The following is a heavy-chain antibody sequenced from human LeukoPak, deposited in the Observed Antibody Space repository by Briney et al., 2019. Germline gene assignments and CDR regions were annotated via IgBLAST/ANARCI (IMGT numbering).Heavy chain of an antibody. CDR1: GYTFTSYY. CDR3: ARDQGSGSYLALTFDY. V-gene: IGHV1-46*01. J-gene: IGHJ4*02. CDR2: INPSGGST. D-gene: IGHD3-10*01. Sequence: ASVKVSCKASGYTFTSYYMHWVRQAPGQGLEWMGIINPSGGSTSYAQKFQGRVTMTRDTSTSTVYMELSSLRSEDTAVYYCARDQGSGSYLALTFDYWGQGTLVTVSS.